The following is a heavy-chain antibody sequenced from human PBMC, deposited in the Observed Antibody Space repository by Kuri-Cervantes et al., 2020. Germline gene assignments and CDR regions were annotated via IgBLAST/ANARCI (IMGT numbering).Heavy chain of an antibody. CDR3: TSDVLLWFGEFG. Sequence: GGSLRLSCTASGFILSSYAMTWVRQAPGKGLEWVSTISRSGGTTYYADSVKGRFTISRDVSKNTLCLQMNSLKTEDTAVYYCTSDVLLWFGEFGWGQGTLVTVSS. CDR1: GFILSSYA. CDR2: ISRSGGTT. J-gene: IGHJ4*02. D-gene: IGHD3-10*01. V-gene: IGHV3-23*01.